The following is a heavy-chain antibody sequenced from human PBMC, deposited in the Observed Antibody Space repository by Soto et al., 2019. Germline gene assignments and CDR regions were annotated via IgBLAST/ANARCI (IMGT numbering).Heavy chain of an antibody. V-gene: IGHV3-23*01. CDR3: AKEEQNAYYYYYYMDV. Sequence: GGSLRLSCAASGFTFSSYAMSWVRQAPGKGLEWVSAISGSGGSTYYADSVKGRFTISRDNSKNTLYLQMNSLRAEDTAVYYCAKEEQNAYYYYYYMDVWGKGTTVTVSS. J-gene: IGHJ6*03. CDR1: GFTFSSYA. CDR2: ISGSGGST. D-gene: IGHD1-1*01.